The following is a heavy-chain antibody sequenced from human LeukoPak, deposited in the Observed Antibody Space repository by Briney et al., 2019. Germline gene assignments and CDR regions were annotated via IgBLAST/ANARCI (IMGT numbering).Heavy chain of an antibody. CDR1: GFTFSSYS. J-gene: IGHJ3*02. CDR3: ARVSATNAFDI. Sequence: GGSLRLSRAASGFTFSSYSMNWVRQAPGKGLEWVSSISSSSSYIYYADSVKGRFTISRDNAKNSLYLQMNSLRAEDTAVYYCARVSATNAFDIWGQGTMVTVSS. V-gene: IGHV3-21*01. CDR2: ISSSSSYI. D-gene: IGHD6-25*01.